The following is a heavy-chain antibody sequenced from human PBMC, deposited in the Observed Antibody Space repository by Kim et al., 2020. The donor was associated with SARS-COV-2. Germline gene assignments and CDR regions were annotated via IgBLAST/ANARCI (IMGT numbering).Heavy chain of an antibody. D-gene: IGHD3-16*02. Sequence: YTSGRNNSNPSLQSRVTMSVDMAKNQFSLKLSSVTAADTAVYYCASALGHWGQGTLVTVSS. CDR2: YTSGRN. V-gene: IGHV4-4*07. J-gene: IGHJ4*02. CDR3: ASALGH.